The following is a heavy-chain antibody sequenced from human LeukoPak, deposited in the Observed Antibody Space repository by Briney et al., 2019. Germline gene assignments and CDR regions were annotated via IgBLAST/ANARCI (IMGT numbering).Heavy chain of an antibody. D-gene: IGHD2-2*01. CDR1: GYTFTSYD. J-gene: IGHJ6*02. CDR3: ARGGSCSSTSCYSYYYGMDV. V-gene: IGHV1-8*01. Sequence: ASAKVSCKASGYTFTSYDINWVRQATGQGLEWMGWMNPNSGNTGYAQKFQGRVTMTRNTSISTAYMELSSLRSEDTAVYYCARGGSCSSTSCYSYYYGMDVWGQGTTVTVSS. CDR2: MNPNSGNT.